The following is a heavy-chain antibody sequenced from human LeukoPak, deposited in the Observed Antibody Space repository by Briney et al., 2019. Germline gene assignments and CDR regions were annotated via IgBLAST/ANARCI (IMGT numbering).Heavy chain of an antibody. J-gene: IGHJ6*02. D-gene: IGHD1-26*01. Sequence: GRSLRLSCAASGFTYNSHAMHWVRKAPGKGLGRVAVIWYDGSNKYYADSVRGRFTISRDNSKNTMHLEMNSLRAEDTAVYYCARAGGSYYPYFYYGMDVWGQGTAVTVSS. CDR2: IWYDGSNK. V-gene: IGHV3-33*01. CDR1: GFTYNSHA. CDR3: ARAGGSYYPYFYYGMDV.